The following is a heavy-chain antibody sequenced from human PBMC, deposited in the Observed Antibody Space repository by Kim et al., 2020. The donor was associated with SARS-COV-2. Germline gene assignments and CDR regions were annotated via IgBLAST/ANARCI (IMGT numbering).Heavy chain of an antibody. D-gene: IGHD2-15*01. CDR1: GGSFSGYY. CDR2: INHSGST. J-gene: IGHJ6*02. CDR3: ARWCNVLVQVAAGGSGYYYGMDV. V-gene: IGHV4-34*01. Sequence: SETLSLTCAVYGGSFSGYYWSWIRQPPGKGLEWIGEINHSGSTNYNPSLKSRVTISVDTSKNQFSLKLSSVTAADTAVYYCARWCNVLVQVAAGGSGYYYGMDVWGQGTTVTVSS.